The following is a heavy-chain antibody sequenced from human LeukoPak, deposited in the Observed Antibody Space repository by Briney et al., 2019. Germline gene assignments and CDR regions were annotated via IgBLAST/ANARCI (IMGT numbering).Heavy chain of an antibody. J-gene: IGHJ6*03. D-gene: IGHD3-10*01. V-gene: IGHV3-20*04. CDR3: ARVQDYYGSGSYYNRYYYYYYMDV. Sequence: GGSLRLSCAASGFTFDDYGMSWVRQAPGKGLEWVSGINWNGGSTGYADSVKGRFTISRDNAKNSLYLQMNSLRAEDTALYYCARVQDYYGSGSYYNRYYYYYYMDVWGKGTTVTVSS. CDR1: GFTFDDYG. CDR2: INWNGGST.